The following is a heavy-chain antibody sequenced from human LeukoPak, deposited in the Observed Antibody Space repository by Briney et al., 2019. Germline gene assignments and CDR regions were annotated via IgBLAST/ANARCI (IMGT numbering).Heavy chain of an antibody. CDR1: GGSISSSSYY. D-gene: IGHD2-15*01. Sequence: PSETLSLTCTVSGGSISSSSYYWGWIRQPPGKGLEGIGSIYYSGSTYYNPSLKSRVTISVDTSKNQFSLKLSSVTAADTAVYYCARHWTRYCSGGSCYSWAFDIWGQGTMVTVSS. J-gene: IGHJ3*02. CDR3: ARHWTRYCSGGSCYSWAFDI. V-gene: IGHV4-39*01. CDR2: IYYSGST.